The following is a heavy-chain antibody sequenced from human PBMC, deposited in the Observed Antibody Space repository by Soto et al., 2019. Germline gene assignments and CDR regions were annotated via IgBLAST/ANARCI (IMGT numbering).Heavy chain of an antibody. V-gene: IGHV3-11*06. J-gene: IGHJ4*02. D-gene: IGHD1-26*01. Sequence: QVQLVESGGGLVEPGGSLRLSCAVSGFTFSGFYMSWIRQAPGKGLQWISHISSSSDYTHYADSVMGRFTISRDNSKSLLYLQMNSLRAEDTAVYYCARDIPFSGATKYFDYWGQGTLVIVSS. CDR3: ARDIPFSGATKYFDY. CDR2: ISSSSDYT. CDR1: GFTFSGFY.